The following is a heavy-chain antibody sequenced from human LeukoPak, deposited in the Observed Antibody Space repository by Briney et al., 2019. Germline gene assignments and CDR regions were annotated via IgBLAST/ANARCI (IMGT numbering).Heavy chain of an antibody. CDR2: IYYSGST. CDR3: ARHQHQLVTGYDY. Sequence: PSETLSLTCTVSGGSISSGGYYWSWIRQHPGKGLEWIGYIYYSGSTYYNPSLKSRVTISVDTSKNQSSLKLSSVTAADTAVYYCARHQHQLVTGYDYWGQGTLVTVSS. D-gene: IGHD6-13*01. V-gene: IGHV4-31*03. CDR1: GGSISSGGYY. J-gene: IGHJ4*02.